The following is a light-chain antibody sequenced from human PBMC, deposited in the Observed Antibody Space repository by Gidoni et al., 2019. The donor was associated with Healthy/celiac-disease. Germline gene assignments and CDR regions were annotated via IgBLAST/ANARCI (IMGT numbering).Light chain of an antibody. CDR2: DSS. CDR3: QQRSNWPIT. Sequence: EIVLTQSPATLSLSPGERATLSCRASLSVSSYLALYQQKPGQAPRLLIYDSSHRATGIPARFSGSGSGTDCTLTISSLEPEDFAVYYCQQRSNWPITFGQGTRLEIK. J-gene: IGKJ5*01. V-gene: IGKV3-11*01. CDR1: LSVSSY.